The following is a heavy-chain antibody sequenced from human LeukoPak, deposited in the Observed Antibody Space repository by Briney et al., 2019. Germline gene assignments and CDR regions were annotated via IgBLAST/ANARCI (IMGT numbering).Heavy chain of an antibody. D-gene: IGHD3-22*01. J-gene: IGHJ4*02. CDR3: AKAPYYYDSSGYGN. CDR1: GFAFSSYA. CDR2: ISGSGGST. V-gene: IGHV3-23*01. Sequence: GGSLRLSCAAAGFAFSSYAMSWVRQAPGKGLEWVSAISGSGGSTYYADSVKGRFTISRDNSKNTLYLQMNSLRAEDTAVYYCAKAPYYYDSSGYGNWGQGTLVTVSS.